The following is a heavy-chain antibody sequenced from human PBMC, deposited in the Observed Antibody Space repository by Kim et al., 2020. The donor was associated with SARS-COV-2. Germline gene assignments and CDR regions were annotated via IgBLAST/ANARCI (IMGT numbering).Heavy chain of an antibody. V-gene: IGHV3-23*01. CDR3: AKVFLRDASIAARYYFDY. CDR1: GFTFSSYA. J-gene: IGHJ4*02. CDR2: ISGSGGST. Sequence: GGSLRLSCAASGFTFSSYAMSWVRQAPGKGLEWVSAISGSGGSTYYADSVKGRFTISRDNSKNTLYLQMNSLRAEDTAVYYCAKVFLRDASIAARYYFDYWGQGALVTVSS. D-gene: IGHD6-6*01.